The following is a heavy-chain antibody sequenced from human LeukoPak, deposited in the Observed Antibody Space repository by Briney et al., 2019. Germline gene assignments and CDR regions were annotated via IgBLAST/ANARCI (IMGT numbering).Heavy chain of an antibody. V-gene: IGHV4-39*01. CDR1: GGSISSSSYY. CDR2: IYYSGST. Sequence: SETLSLTCTVSGGSISSSSYYWGWIRQPPGKGLEWIGSIYYSGSTYYNPSLKSRVTISVDTSKNQFSLKLSSVTAADTAVYYCARLFADTAGYYFDYWGQGTLVTVSS. CDR3: ARLFADTAGYYFDY. D-gene: IGHD5-18*01. J-gene: IGHJ4*02.